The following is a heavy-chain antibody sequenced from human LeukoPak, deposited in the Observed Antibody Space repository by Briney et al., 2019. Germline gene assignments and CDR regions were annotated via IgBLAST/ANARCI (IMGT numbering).Heavy chain of an antibody. CDR2: INPKSGGR. Sequence: GASVKVSCKASGYTVTGYYMHWMRQAPGQGLEWMGWINPKSGGRNYAQKFQGRLTMTTDTSNSTPYMEMSRLRADDPPVCYCSSGSRSSPSFWGGENTFDYWGQGTLVTVSS. D-gene: IGHD6-6*01. V-gene: IGHV1-2*02. J-gene: IGHJ4*02. CDR3: SSGSRSSPSFWGGENTFDY. CDR1: GYTVTGYY.